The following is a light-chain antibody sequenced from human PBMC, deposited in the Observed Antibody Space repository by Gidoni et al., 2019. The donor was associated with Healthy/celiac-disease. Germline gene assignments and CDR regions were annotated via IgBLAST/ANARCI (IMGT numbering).Light chain of an antibody. CDR3: QKYNSAPRT. J-gene: IGKJ1*01. Sequence: DFQMTQSPSSLSASVGDRVTITCRASQGISNYLAWYQQKPGKVPKLLIYAASTLQSGVPSRFSGSGSGTDFTLTISSLQPEDVATYYCQKYNSAPRTFXQXTKVEIK. V-gene: IGKV1-27*01. CDR2: AAS. CDR1: QGISNY.